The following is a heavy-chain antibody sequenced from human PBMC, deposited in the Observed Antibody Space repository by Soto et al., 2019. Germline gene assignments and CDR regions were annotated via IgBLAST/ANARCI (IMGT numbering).Heavy chain of an antibody. Sequence: ASVKVSCKASGYTFTNYGITWVRQAPGQGLEWMGWISAYNGDTHYTQRLQGRVTMTTDTSTSTAYMELRGLRSDDTAVYYCARGRQLVGYFYYYMDGWGKGTIVTVAS. D-gene: IGHD6-6*01. J-gene: IGHJ6*03. CDR3: ARGRQLVGYFYYYMDG. V-gene: IGHV1-18*01. CDR1: GYTFTNYG. CDR2: ISAYNGDT.